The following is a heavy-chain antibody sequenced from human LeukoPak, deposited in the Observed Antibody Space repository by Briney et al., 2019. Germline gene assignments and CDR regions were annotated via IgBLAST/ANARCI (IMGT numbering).Heavy chain of an antibody. Sequence: PGGSLRLSCAASGFTFRDYAISWVRQAPGKGLEWVSLISGSGAGTYYADSVKGRFTISRDNSKNTLYLQMNSQRAEDTAVYYCAIRDGGYNSVGAFDIWGQGTMVTVSS. D-gene: IGHD5-24*01. J-gene: IGHJ3*02. CDR2: ISGSGAGT. CDR3: AIRDGGYNSVGAFDI. CDR1: GFTFRDYA. V-gene: IGHV3-23*01.